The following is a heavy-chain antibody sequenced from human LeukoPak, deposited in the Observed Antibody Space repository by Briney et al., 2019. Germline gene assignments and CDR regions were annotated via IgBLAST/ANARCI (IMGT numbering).Heavy chain of an antibody. CDR2: IDWDTDK. J-gene: IGHJ4*02. CDR1: GFSLTTSGMC. CDR3: APMRCGNYPNYFDH. V-gene: IGHV2-70*11. D-gene: IGHD1-26*01. Sequence: SGPTLVDPTQTLTLTCTFSGFSLTTSGMCVSWIRQPPGKALEWLARIDWDTDKYYSTSLKTRLTISKDTSKNQVVLTMTNMDRVDTATYFCAPMRCGNYPNYFDHWGQGTLVTVFS.